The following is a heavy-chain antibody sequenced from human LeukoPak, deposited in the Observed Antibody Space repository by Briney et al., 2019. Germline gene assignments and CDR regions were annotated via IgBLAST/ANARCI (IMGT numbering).Heavy chain of an antibody. CDR2: ISSSSSYI. D-gene: IGHD3-10*01. Sequence: GGSLRLSCAASGFTFSSYWMHWVRQAPGKGLEWVSSISSSSSYIYYADSVKGRFTISRDNAKNSLYLQMNSLRAEDTAVYYCARSRYYGSKNDAFDIWGQGTMVTVSS. J-gene: IGHJ3*02. V-gene: IGHV3-21*01. CDR3: ARSRYYGSKNDAFDI. CDR1: GFTFSSYW.